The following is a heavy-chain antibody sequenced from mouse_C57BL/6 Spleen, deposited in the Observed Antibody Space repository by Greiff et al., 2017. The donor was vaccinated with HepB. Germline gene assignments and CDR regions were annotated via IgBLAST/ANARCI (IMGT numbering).Heavy chain of an antibody. CDR2: IRSKSNNYAT. CDR1: GFSFNTYA. Sequence: EVKLVESGGGLVQPKGSLKLSCAASGFSFNTYAMNWVRQAPGKGLEWVARIRSKSNNYATYYADSVKDRFTISRDDSESMLYLQMNNLKTEDTAMYYCVSAGYSNGFAYWGQGTLVTVSA. V-gene: IGHV10-1*01. J-gene: IGHJ3*01. CDR3: VSAGYSNGFAY. D-gene: IGHD2-5*01.